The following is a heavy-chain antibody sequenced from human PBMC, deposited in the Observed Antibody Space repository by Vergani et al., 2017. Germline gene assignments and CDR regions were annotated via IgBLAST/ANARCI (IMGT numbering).Heavy chain of an antibody. J-gene: IGHJ4*02. Sequence: EVQLVQSGAEVKKPGESLKISCKGSGYSFTYYWIGWVRQMPGKGLEWMGIIYPGDSDIRYSPSFQGQGTLSADRSISTAYLQWSSLKASDTAMYFCARGSGSSSPDYFDYGGQGTLVTVSS. CDR3: ARGSGSSSPDYFDY. CDR1: GYSFTYYW. D-gene: IGHD1-26*01. V-gene: IGHV5-51*03. CDR2: IYPGDSDI.